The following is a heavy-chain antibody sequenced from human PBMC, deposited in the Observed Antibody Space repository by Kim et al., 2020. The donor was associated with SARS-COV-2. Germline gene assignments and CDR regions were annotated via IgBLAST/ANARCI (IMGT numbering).Heavy chain of an antibody. J-gene: IGHJ4*02. CDR3: ARGESGYCSSTSCRNNRQFDY. V-gene: IGHV3-21*01. CDR1: GFTFSSYS. Sequence: GGSLRLSCAASGFTFSSYSMNWVRQAPGKGLEWVSSISSSSSYIYYADSVKGRFTISRDNAKNSLYLQMNSLRAEDTAVYYCARGESGYCSSTSCRNNRQFDYWGQGTLVTVSS. CDR2: ISSSSSYI. D-gene: IGHD2-2*01.